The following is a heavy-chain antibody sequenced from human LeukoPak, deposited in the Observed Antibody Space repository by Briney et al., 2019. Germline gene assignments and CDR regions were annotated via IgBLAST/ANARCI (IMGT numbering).Heavy chain of an antibody. CDR2: ISSSSSTI. J-gene: IGHJ4*02. D-gene: IGHD5-12*01. CDR1: GFTFSSYS. CDR3: AKEGSKDIVATISLDY. Sequence: PGGSLRLSCAASGFTFSSYSMNWVRQAPGKGLEWVSYISSSSSTIYYADSVKGRFTISRDNAKNSLYLQMNSLRAEDTAVYYCAKEGSKDIVATISLDYWGQGTLVTVSS. V-gene: IGHV3-48*04.